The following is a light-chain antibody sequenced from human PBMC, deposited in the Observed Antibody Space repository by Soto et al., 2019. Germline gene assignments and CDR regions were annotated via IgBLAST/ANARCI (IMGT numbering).Light chain of an antibody. CDR3: SSYTTAYFYV. Sequence: QSVLTQPASVSGSPGQSITTSCTGSNSDIGAYNYVSWYQQHPGKAPKLIIHGVTNRPSGVSHRFSGSKSDYTASLTISGLQAEDEGDYYCSSYTTAYFYVFGTGTKVTVL. CDR2: GVT. CDR1: NSDIGAYNY. V-gene: IGLV2-14*01. J-gene: IGLJ1*01.